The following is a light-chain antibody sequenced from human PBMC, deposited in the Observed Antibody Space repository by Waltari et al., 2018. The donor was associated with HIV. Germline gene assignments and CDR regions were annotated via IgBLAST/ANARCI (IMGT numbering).Light chain of an antibody. CDR3: LQTYSPPWT. CDR2: AAS. CDR1: QGISNS. J-gene: IGKJ1*01. Sequence: DIQMTQSTSSLSASVGDRVTITCRASQGISNSLAWYQQKPGIAPKLLLYAASRLESGVPSRFSGSGSGTDYTLTISNLQPEDFATYYCLQTYSPPWTFGQGTNVDLK. V-gene: IGKV1-NL1*01.